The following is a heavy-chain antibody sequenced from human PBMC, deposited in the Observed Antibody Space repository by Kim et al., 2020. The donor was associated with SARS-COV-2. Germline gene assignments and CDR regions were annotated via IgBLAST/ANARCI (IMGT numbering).Heavy chain of an antibody. CDR3: ATYSRYSSGWYGFFDY. D-gene: IGHD6-19*01. V-gene: IGHV1-46*01. J-gene: IGHJ4*02. Sequence: KSQGRVTMTRDTSTSTVYMELSSLRSEDTAVYYCATYSRYSSGWYGFFDYWGQGTLVTVSS.